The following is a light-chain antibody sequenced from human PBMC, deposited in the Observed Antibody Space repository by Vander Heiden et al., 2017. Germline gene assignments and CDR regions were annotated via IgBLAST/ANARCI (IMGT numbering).Light chain of an antibody. CDR2: DVT. CDR1: STDVGSYKY. V-gene: IGLV2-14*03. Sequence: SALTQPASLSGSPGPSPPIPFTWTSTDVGSYKYVSGYHQHQGKAPQLMIYDVTNRPSGVSTRFSGSKSGNTASLTIAGLQAEDEADYYCCSNTSGSTWVFGGGTKLTVL. CDR3: CSNTSGSTWV. J-gene: IGLJ2*01.